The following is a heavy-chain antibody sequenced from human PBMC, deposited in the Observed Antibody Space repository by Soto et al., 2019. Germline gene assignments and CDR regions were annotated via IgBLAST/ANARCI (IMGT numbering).Heavy chain of an antibody. CDR1: GFSLSTSGVG. J-gene: IGHJ4*02. V-gene: IGHV2-5*02. Sequence: ESGPTLVNPTQTLTLTCTFSGFSLSTSGVGVGWIRQPPGKALEWLALIYWDDDKRYSPSLKSRLTITKDTSKNQVVLTMTNMDPVDTATYYCAHAAWGGIAVAGSYFDYWGQGTLVTVSS. CDR3: AHAAWGGIAVAGSYFDY. CDR2: IYWDDDK. D-gene: IGHD6-19*01.